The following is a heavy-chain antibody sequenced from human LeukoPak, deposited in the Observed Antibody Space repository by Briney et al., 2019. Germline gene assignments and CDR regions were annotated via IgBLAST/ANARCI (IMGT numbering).Heavy chain of an antibody. D-gene: IGHD6-13*01. V-gene: IGHV4-39*01. Sequence: PSETLSLACTVSGGSISSSSYNWGGIRQPPGKGLEWFGSIYYSGSTYYNPSLKSRVTISVDTSKNQFSLKLSSVTAADTAVYYCARLPRGIAGNWFDPWGQGTLVTVSS. CDR2: IYYSGST. CDR1: GGSISSSSYN. CDR3: ARLPRGIAGNWFDP. J-gene: IGHJ5*02.